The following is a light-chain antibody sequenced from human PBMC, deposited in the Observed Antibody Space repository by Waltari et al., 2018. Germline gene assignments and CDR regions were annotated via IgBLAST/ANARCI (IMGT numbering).Light chain of an antibody. J-gene: IGLJ1*01. CDR3: SSYAGSNNLV. CDR1: SSDIGGYKY. Sequence: QSALTQPPSASGSPGQSVTISCTGTSSDIGGYKYVSWYRQHPGKGPKLLIYEVSNRPSGYPTRFSGSKAGNTASLTVSGLPAEDEADYYCSSYAGSNNLVFGTGTKVTVL. V-gene: IGLV2-8*01. CDR2: EVS.